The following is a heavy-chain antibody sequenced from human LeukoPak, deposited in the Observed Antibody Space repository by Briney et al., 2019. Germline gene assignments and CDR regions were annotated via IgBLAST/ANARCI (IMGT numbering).Heavy chain of an antibody. D-gene: IGHD6-13*01. J-gene: IGHJ1*01. CDR2: INHSGST. Sequence: PSETLSLTCAVYGGSFSGYYWSWIRQPPGKGLEWIGEINHSGSTNYNPSLKSRVTISVDTSKNQFSLKLSSVTAADTAVYYCARGGRIAAAGTRKYSQHWGQGTLVTVSS. V-gene: IGHV4-34*01. CDR3: ARGGRIAAAGTRKYSQH. CDR1: GGSFSGYY.